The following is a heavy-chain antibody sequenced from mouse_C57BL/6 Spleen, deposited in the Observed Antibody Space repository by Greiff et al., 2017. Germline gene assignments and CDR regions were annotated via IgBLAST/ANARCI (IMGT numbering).Heavy chain of an antibody. CDR1: GFTFSSYG. V-gene: IGHV5-6*01. J-gene: IGHJ2*01. CDR3: ARAADYYGSSHVENYLDD. D-gene: IGHD1-1*01. Sequence: EVQLVESGGDLVKPGGSLKLSCAASGFTFSSYGMSWVRQTPDKRLEWVATIISGGSYTYYPDSVKGRFTIYRDNAKNTLYLQMSSLKSEDTAMYYGARAADYYGSSHVENYLDDWGQGTTLTVSS. CDR2: IISGGSYT.